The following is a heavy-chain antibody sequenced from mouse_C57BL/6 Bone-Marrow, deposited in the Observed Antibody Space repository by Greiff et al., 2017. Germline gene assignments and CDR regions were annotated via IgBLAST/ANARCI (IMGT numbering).Heavy chain of an antibody. CDR2: IDPETGGT. D-gene: IGHD2-5*01. CDR1: GYTFTDYE. Sequence: QVQLQQSGAELVRPGASVTLSCKASGYTFTDYEMHWVKQTPVHGLEWIGAIDPETGGTAYNQKFKGKAILTADKSSSTAYVELRSLTSEDSAVYYCTRSGSNYVDWYFDVWGTGTTVTVSS. V-gene: IGHV1-15*01. J-gene: IGHJ1*03. CDR3: TRSGSNYVDWYFDV.